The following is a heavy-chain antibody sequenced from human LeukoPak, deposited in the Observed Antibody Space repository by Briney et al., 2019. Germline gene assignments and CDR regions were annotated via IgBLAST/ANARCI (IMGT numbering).Heavy chain of an antibody. Sequence: SETLSLTCTVSGGSISSSSYYWGWIRQPPGKGLEWIGSIYYSGSTYYNPSLKSRVTISVDTSKNQFSLKLSSVTAADTAVYYCARVGIAVAGSLDYWGQGTLVTVSS. CDR2: IYYSGST. D-gene: IGHD6-19*01. V-gene: IGHV4-39*07. CDR1: GGSISSSSYY. J-gene: IGHJ4*02. CDR3: ARVGIAVAGSLDY.